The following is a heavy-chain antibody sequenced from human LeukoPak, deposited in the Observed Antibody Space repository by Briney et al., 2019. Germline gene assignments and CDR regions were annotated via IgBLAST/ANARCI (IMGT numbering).Heavy chain of an antibody. J-gene: IGHJ5*02. CDR2: ISGSGGST. V-gene: IGHV3-23*01. CDR1: GFTFSSYA. CDR3: ARDDCSSISCYHNWFDP. Sequence: GGSLRLSCAASGFTFSSYAMSWVRQAPGKGLEWVSAISGSGGSTYYADSVKGRFTISRDNSKNTLYLQMNSLRAEDTAVYYCARDDCSSISCYHNWFDPWGQGTLVTVSS. D-gene: IGHD2-2*01.